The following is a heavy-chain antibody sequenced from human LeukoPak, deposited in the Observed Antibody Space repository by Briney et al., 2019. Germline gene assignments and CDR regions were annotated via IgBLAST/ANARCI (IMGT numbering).Heavy chain of an antibody. J-gene: IGHJ6*03. D-gene: IGHD6-19*01. Sequence: SETLSLTCTVSGYSISSGYYWGWIRQPPGKGLEWIGSIYHSGSTYYNPSLKSRVTTSVDTSKNQFSLKLSSVTAADTAVYYCARRVAVANYYYYYMDVWGKGTTVTISS. CDR1: GYSISSGYY. CDR3: ARRVAVANYYYYYMDV. V-gene: IGHV4-38-2*02. CDR2: IYHSGST.